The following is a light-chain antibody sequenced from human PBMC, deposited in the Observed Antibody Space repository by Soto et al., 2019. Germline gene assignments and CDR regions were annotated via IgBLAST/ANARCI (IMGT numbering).Light chain of an antibody. Sequence: QPVLTQSPSASASLGASVKLTCTLSSGHSSFAIAWHQQQPQKGPRYLMKVNSDGSHTKGDGIPDRFSGSSSGAERYLTISRLQSEDEADYYCQTWATGIRVFGGGTKLTVL. CDR1: SGHSSFA. CDR2: VNSDGSH. J-gene: IGLJ3*02. V-gene: IGLV4-69*01. CDR3: QTWATGIRV.